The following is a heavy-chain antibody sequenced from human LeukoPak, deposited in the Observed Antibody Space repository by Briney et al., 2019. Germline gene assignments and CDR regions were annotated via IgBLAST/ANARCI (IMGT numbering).Heavy chain of an antibody. CDR2: IYPGDSDT. J-gene: IGHJ4*02. V-gene: IGHV5-51*01. Sequence: GESLKISCKGSGYSFTSYWIGWVRQMPGKGLEWMGIIYPGDSDTRYSPSFQGQVTISADKSISTAYLQWSSLKASDTPMFYFAEIKLDPYAGGGRPPPPPDYWGQGTLVTVSS. CDR3: AEIKLDPYAGGGRPPPPPDY. D-gene: IGHD1-1*01. CDR1: GYSFTSYW.